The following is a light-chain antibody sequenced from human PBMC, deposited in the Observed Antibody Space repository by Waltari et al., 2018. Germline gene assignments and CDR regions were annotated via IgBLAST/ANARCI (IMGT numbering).Light chain of an antibody. Sequence: QSVLTQPPSVSGTPGQGVTISCSGSSSNIGTHYVYWYQQLPRTAPNLLIFRNDQRPSGVPDRFSASKSGTSASLAISGLRSEDEADYYCAAWDDGLSGPVFGGGTKLTVL. V-gene: IGLV1-47*01. CDR3: AAWDDGLSGPV. J-gene: IGLJ3*02. CDR1: SSNIGTHY. CDR2: RND.